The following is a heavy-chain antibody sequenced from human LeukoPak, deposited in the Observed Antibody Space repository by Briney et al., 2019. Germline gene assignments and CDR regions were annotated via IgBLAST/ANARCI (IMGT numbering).Heavy chain of an antibody. J-gene: IGHJ4*02. CDR3: ARALKVGSSWKRELDY. V-gene: IGHV1-2*02. Sequence: ASVKVSCKASGYTFTGYYMHWVRQAPGQGLEWMGWINPNSGGTNYAQKFQGRVTMTRDTSISTAYMELSRLRSDDTAVYYCARALKVGSSWKRELDYWGQGTLVTASS. CDR2: INPNSGGT. CDR1: GYTFTGYY. D-gene: IGHD6-13*01.